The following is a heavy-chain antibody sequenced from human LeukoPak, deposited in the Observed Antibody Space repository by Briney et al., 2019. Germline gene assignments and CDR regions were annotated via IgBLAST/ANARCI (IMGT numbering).Heavy chain of an antibody. Sequence: SVKVSCKASGGTFSSYAISWVRQAPGQGLEWMGGIIPIFGTANYAQKFQGRVTITADESTSTAYMELSSLRSEDTAVYYCARVLGPHDSSGLSDAFDIWGQGTMVTVSS. D-gene: IGHD3-22*01. CDR3: ARVLGPHDSSGLSDAFDI. J-gene: IGHJ3*02. CDR2: IIPIFGTA. CDR1: GGTFSSYA. V-gene: IGHV1-69*01.